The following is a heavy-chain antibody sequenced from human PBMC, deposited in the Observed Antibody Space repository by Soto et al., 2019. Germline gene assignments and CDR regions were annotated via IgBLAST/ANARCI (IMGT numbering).Heavy chain of an antibody. Sequence: TSEILSLTCIVSGAALSSGVYFYTWVRQPPGKGLAWLGYIYYSGGTNYNPSLKSRVTISLDKTKRQFSLRLLSVPAADTAVYYCTIEQSDDNDFDPWGQGTMVTVSS. CDR1: GAALSSGVYF. CDR2: IYYSGGT. D-gene: IGHD1-1*01. V-gene: IGHV4-61*08. J-gene: IGHJ5*02. CDR3: TIEQSDDNDFDP.